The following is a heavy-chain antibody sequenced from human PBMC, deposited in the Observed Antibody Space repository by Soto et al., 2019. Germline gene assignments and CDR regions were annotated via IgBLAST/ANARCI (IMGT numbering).Heavy chain of an antibody. CDR3: AHRTYYYGSGHVFQH. CDR2: SYWNGDK. CDR1: GFSLSTRGEG. J-gene: IGHJ1*01. Sequence: QITLKESGPTLVKPTQTLTLTCNFSGFSLSTRGEGVGWIRQPPGKALEWLALSYWNGDKRYSPFLKSRLTMTKGTSEEQVVLTMTNMDPVDTATYYCAHRTYYYGSGHVFQHWGQGTLVTVSS. D-gene: IGHD3-10*01. V-gene: IGHV2-5*01.